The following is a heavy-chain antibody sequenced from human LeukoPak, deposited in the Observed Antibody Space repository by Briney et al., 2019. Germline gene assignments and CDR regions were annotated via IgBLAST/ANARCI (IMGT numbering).Heavy chain of an antibody. D-gene: IGHD5-18*01. J-gene: IGHJ4*02. CDR1: GFTFSSYA. CDR2: ISGSGGGT. CDR3: TKVGTEVKSGGSYGSPDDY. Sequence: GGSLRLSCAASGFTFSSYAMSWVRQAPGQGLEWVSAISGSGGGTYYADYVKGRFTMSRDNSKNTLYLQMNSLSSEDTAVYYCTKVGTEVKSGGSYGSPDDYWGQGTLVTV. V-gene: IGHV3-23*01.